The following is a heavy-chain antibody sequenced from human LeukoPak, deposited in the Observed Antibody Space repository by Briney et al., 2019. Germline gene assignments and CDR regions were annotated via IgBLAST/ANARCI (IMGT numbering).Heavy chain of an antibody. V-gene: IGHV4-4*07. CDR3: AGDRLPYHSGDAFDI. CDR1: GGSISSYY. D-gene: IGHD3-10*01. CDR2: IYTSGST. J-gene: IGHJ3*02. Sequence: SETLSLTCTVSGGSISSYYWSWIRQPAGKGLEWIGRIYTSGSTNYNPSLKSRVTMSVDTSKNQFSLKLSSVTAADTAVYYCAGDRLPYHSGDAFDIWGQGTMVTVSS.